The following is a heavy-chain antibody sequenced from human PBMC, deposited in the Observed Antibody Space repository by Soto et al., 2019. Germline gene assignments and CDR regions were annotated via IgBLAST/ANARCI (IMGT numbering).Heavy chain of an antibody. J-gene: IGHJ2*01. Sequence: QVHLQESGPGLVKPSQTLSLTCTVSGASIINNHYYWNFIRQPPGKGLEWIGYIYYSGTTYYKPSLERRLTISIDTSNNQFSLKLNSVTAADTAVYYCARASMIGVPWFFDVWGRGTLITVSS. D-gene: IGHD3-22*01. V-gene: IGHV4-30-4*08. CDR2: IYYSGTT. CDR1: GASIINNHYY. CDR3: ARASMIGVPWFFDV.